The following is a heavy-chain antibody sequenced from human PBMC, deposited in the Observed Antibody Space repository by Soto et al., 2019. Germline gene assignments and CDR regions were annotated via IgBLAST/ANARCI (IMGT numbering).Heavy chain of an antibody. CDR1: GFTFINYA. CDR2: ISGGGDAA. CDR3: ERKILGSTTRPNYWYFDL. V-gene: IGHV3-23*01. D-gene: IGHD7-27*01. J-gene: IGHJ2*01. Sequence: EVQVLESGGGLVQPGGSLRLSCAGSGFTFINYAMNWVRQAPGKGLEWVSSISGGGDAAFFPDSVRGRFTISRDNSKNTVTLHMNSLGVDDTAVYYCERKILGSTTRPNYWYFDLWGRGTLVTVSS.